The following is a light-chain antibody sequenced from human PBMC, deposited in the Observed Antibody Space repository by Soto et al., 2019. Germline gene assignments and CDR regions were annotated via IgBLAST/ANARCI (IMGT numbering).Light chain of an antibody. CDR2: DAS. Sequence: EIVLTQSPATQSLSPGERATLSCRASQSVSSYLAWYQLKPGQAPRLLIYDASNRATGIPARFSGSGSGTDFTLTISSLEPEDFAVYYCQQRSNWPTITFGQGTRLEIK. CDR3: QQRSNWPTIT. V-gene: IGKV3-11*01. CDR1: QSVSSY. J-gene: IGKJ5*01.